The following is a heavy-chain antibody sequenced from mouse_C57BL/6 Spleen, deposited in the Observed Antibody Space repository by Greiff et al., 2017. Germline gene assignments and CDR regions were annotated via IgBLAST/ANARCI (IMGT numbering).Heavy chain of an antibody. CDR2: IYPGDGDT. CDR3: ARGGYYSNPYFDY. J-gene: IGHJ2*01. V-gene: IGHV1-80*01. CDR1: GYAFSSYW. Sequence: QVQLQQSGAELVKPGASVKISCKASGYAFSSYWMNWVKQRPGKGLEWIGQIYPGDGDTNYNGKFKGKATLTADKSSSTAYMQLSSLTSEDSAVYFCARGGYYSNPYFDYWGQGTTRTVSS. D-gene: IGHD2-5*01.